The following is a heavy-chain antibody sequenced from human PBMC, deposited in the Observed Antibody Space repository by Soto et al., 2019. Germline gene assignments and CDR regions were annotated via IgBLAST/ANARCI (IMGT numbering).Heavy chain of an antibody. CDR3: ARRSHTNWPAY. CDR2: IYYGGIT. D-gene: IGHD2-15*01. V-gene: IGHV4-39*01. J-gene: IGHJ5*01. Sequence: SETLSLTCSVSGGSISSSSYYWGWIRQPPGKGLEWVGSIYYGGITYYNPSLTSRVTISVDTSKNQFSLKVNSVTVADTAVYYCARRSHTNWPAYWGHGTQVTVSS. CDR1: GGSISSSSYY.